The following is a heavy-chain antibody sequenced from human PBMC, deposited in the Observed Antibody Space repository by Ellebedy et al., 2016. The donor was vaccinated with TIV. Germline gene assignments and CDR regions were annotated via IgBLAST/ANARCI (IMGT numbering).Heavy chain of an antibody. Sequence: AASVKVSCKASGYTFLNYGISWVRQAPGQGLEWMGWISTYSDYTNYAQNLQGRVTMTTDTSTITAYMELRSLTSDDTAVYYCARDATGSYSDFWGRGTLVTVSS. V-gene: IGHV1-18*01. D-gene: IGHD1-26*01. J-gene: IGHJ4*02. CDR1: GYTFLNYG. CDR3: ARDATGSYSDF. CDR2: ISTYSDYT.